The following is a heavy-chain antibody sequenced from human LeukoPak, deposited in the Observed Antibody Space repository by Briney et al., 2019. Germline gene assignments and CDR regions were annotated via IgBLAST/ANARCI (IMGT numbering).Heavy chain of an antibody. CDR2: ITSGFTP. Sequence: GESLKISCAASGLTFSDYAMSWFRQAPGKGLEWVSGITSGFTPLYADSVKGRFTISRDNSKNTFHLQLNSLRAEDTAVYYCAKDYSDSRVADVFLEYWGQGTLVTVSS. CDR3: AKDYSDSRVADVFLEY. D-gene: IGHD2-15*01. CDR1: GLTFSDYA. J-gene: IGHJ4*02. V-gene: IGHV3-23*01.